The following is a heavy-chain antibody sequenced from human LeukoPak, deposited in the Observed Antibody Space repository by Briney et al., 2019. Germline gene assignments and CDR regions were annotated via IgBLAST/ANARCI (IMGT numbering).Heavy chain of an antibody. D-gene: IGHD3-10*01. CDR3: ARASNYYGSGSYYYTPDY. V-gene: IGHV4-59*01. Sequence: PSETLSLTCTVSGGSISSYYWSWIRQPPGKGLEWIGYIYYSGSTNYNPSLKSRVTISVDTSKNQFSLQLSSVTAADTAVYYCARASNYYGSGSYYYTPDYWGQGTLVTVSS. J-gene: IGHJ4*02. CDR2: IYYSGST. CDR1: GGSISSYY.